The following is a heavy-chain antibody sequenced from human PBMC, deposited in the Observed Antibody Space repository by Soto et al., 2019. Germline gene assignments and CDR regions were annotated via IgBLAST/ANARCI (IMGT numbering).Heavy chain of an antibody. V-gene: IGHV1-2*02. CDR1: GYTFTGYY. CDR2: INPNSGGT. J-gene: IGHJ3*02. Sequence: ASVKVSCKASGYTFTGYYMHWVRQAPGQGLEWMGWINPNSGGTKYSQKFQGRVTITRDTSASTAYMELSSLRSEDTAVYYCARPYYDILTGYSDAFDIWGQGTMVTVSS. CDR3: ARPYYDILTGYSDAFDI. D-gene: IGHD3-9*01.